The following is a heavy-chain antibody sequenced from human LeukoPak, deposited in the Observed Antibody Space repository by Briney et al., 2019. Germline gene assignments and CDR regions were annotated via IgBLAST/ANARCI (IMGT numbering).Heavy chain of an antibody. Sequence: ASVKVSCKASGYTFTSYDFNWVRQATGQGLEWMGWMSPKSGDTGYAQKFQGRVTMTRDTSTSTAYMELSSLRSEDTAVYYCARGPPDTGDFDYWGQGTPVTVS. D-gene: IGHD7-27*01. CDR1: GYTFTSYD. V-gene: IGHV1-8*01. CDR3: ARGPPDTGDFDY. J-gene: IGHJ4*02. CDR2: MSPKSGDT.